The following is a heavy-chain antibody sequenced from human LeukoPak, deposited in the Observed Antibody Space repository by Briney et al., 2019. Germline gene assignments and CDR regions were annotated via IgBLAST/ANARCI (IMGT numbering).Heavy chain of an antibody. Sequence: PGGSLRLSCAASGFTFSSYSMNWVRQAPGKGLEWVSSISSSSSYIYYADSVKGRFTISRDNAKNSLYLQMNILRAEDTAVYYCARDRSDEESMDVWGQGTTVTVSS. CDR1: GFTFSSYS. CDR2: ISSSSSYI. J-gene: IGHJ6*02. D-gene: IGHD3-10*01. V-gene: IGHV3-21*01. CDR3: ARDRSDEESMDV.